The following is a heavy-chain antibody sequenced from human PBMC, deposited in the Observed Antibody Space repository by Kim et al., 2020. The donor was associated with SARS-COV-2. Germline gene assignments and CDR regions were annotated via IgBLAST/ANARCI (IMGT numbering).Heavy chain of an antibody. J-gene: IGHJ4*02. D-gene: IGHD3-22*01. V-gene: IGHV3-23*01. CDR3: AKVAITMIVVVINPLDY. CDR1: GFTFSSYA. CDR2: ISGSGGST. Sequence: GGSLRLSCAASGFTFSSYAMSWVRQAPGKGLEWVSAISGSGGSTYYADSVKGRFTISRDNSKNTLYLQMNSLRAEDTAVYYCAKVAITMIVVVINPLDYWGQGTLVTVSS.